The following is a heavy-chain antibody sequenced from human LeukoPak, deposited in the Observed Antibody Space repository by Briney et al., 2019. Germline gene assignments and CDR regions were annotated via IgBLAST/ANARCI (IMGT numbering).Heavy chain of an antibody. CDR1: GGSFSGYY. V-gene: IGHV4-34*01. Sequence: PSETLSLTCAVYGGSFSGYYWSWIRQPPGKGLEWIGEINHSGSTNYNPSLKSRVTISVDTSKNQFSLKLSSVTAADTAVYYCARDRGSGWYEEFDYWGQGTLVTVSS. CDR3: ARDRGSGWYEEFDY. CDR2: INHSGST. J-gene: IGHJ4*02. D-gene: IGHD6-19*01.